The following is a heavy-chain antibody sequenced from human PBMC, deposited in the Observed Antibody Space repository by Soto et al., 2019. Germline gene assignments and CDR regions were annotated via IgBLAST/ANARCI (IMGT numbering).Heavy chain of an antibody. V-gene: IGHV1-8*01. CDR2: MNPNSGNT. CDR3: ARQQNYVWGSYRYKAYYYYGMDV. J-gene: IGHJ6*02. D-gene: IGHD3-16*02. Sequence: GASVKVSCKASGYTFISYDINWVRQATGQGLEWMGWMNPNSGNTGYAQKFQGRVTMTRNTSISTAYMELSSLGSEDTAVYYCARQQNYVWGSYRYKAYYYYGMDVWGQGTTVTVSS. CDR1: GYTFISYD.